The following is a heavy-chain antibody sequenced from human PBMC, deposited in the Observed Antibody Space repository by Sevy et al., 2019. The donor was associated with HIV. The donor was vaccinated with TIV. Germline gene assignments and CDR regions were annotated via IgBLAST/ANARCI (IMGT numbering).Heavy chain of an antibody. V-gene: IGHV3-21*01. CDR1: GFTFSSYS. CDR2: ISSSSSYI. D-gene: IGHD2-15*01. CDR3: AREKDIVVVVAATLRHYYYGMDV. J-gene: IGHJ6*02. Sequence: GGSLRLSCAASGFTFSSYSMIWVRQAPGKGLEWVSSISSSSSYIYYADSVKGRFTISRDNAKNSLYLQMNSLRAEDTAVYYCAREKDIVVVVAATLRHYYYGMDVWGQGTTVTVSS.